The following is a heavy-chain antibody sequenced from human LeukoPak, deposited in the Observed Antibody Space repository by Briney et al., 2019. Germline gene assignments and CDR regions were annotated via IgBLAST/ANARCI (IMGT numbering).Heavy chain of an antibody. J-gene: IGHJ4*02. Sequence: GASVKVSCKASGYTFTTYAMHWVRQAPGQRLEWMGSINAGNGNTKYSQKFQGRVTITRDTSASTAYMELSSLRSEDTAVYYCAREGGTVLRYFDWLPPSYWGQGTLVTVSS. V-gene: IGHV1-3*01. D-gene: IGHD3-9*01. CDR2: INAGNGNT. CDR3: AREGGTVLRYFDWLPPSY. CDR1: GYTFTTYA.